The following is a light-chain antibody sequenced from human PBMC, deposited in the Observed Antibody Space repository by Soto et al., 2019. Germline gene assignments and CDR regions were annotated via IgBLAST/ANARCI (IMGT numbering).Light chain of an antibody. V-gene: IGKV1-12*01. CDR2: AAS. CDR1: QAVSTW. CDR3: QQGASFPRT. J-gene: IGKJ4*01. Sequence: DIQMTQFPSSVSASVGGTVTITCRAGQAVSTWLAWYRQKPGGAPKLLIYAASGLQSGVPSRFSGSGSGTDFTLTIRSLQPEDFATYYCQQGASFPRTFGGGTKVEIK.